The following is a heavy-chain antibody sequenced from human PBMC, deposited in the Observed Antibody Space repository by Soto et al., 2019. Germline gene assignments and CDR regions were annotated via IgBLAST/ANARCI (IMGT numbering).Heavy chain of an antibody. CDR3: AHNRRDYSSWYRTISSYYYYGMDV. J-gene: IGHJ6*02. Sequence: SGPTLVNPTQTLTLTCTFSGFSLSTSGVGVGWIRQPPGKALEWLALIYWNDDKRYSPSLKSRLTITKDTSKNQVVLTMTNMDPVDTATYYCAHNRRDYSSWYRTISSYYYYGMDVWGQGTTVTVSS. D-gene: IGHD6-13*01. V-gene: IGHV2-5*01. CDR2: IYWNDDK. CDR1: GFSLSTSGVG.